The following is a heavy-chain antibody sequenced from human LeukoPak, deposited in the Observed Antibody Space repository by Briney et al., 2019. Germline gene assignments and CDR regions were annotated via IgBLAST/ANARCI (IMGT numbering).Heavy chain of an antibody. CDR1: GFSFSSYC. CDR2: ISSSNSYI. D-gene: IGHD1-26*01. J-gene: IGHJ3*02. Sequence: GGSLRLSCAASGFSFSSYCMNWVRQAPGKGLEWVSSISSSNSYIYYADSVKGRFTISRDNAKNSLYLQMNSLRAEDTAVYYCASLAGATAFDIWGQGTMVTVSS. V-gene: IGHV3-21*01. CDR3: ASLAGATAFDI.